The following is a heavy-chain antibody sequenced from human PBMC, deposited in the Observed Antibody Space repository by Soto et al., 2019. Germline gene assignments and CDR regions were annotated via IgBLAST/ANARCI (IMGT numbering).Heavy chain of an antibody. V-gene: IGHV3-48*01. CDR2: ISSSSSVI. CDR1: GFILSDCA. CDR3: ARDISWGSNWYYYMDV. D-gene: IGHD7-27*01. Sequence: EVQLVESGGGLVQPGGSLRLSCATSGFILSDCAMNWVRQAPGKGLEWVSYISSSSSVIDYADSVKGRFTVSRDNARKSLYLQMNRLRAEDTAVYYCARDISWGSNWYYYMDVWGKGTTVTVSS. J-gene: IGHJ6*03.